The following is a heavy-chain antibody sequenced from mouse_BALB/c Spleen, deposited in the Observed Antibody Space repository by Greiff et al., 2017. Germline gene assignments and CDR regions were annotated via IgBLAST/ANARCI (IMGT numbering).Heavy chain of an antibody. CDR1: GFTFSSYA. Sequence: EVMLVESGGGLVKPGGSLKLSCAASGFTFSSYAMSWVRQTPEKRLEWVATISSGGSYTYYPDSVKGRFTISRDNAKNTLYLQMSSLRSEDTAMYYCARRGDATYWGQGTTLTVSS. V-gene: IGHV5-9-1*01. CDR3: ARRGDATY. J-gene: IGHJ2*01. CDR2: ISSGGSYT. D-gene: IGHD3-3*01.